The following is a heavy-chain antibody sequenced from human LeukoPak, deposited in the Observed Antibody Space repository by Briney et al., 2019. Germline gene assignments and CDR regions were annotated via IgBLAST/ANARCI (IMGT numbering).Heavy chain of an antibody. CDR2: IYYSGST. J-gene: IGHJ5*02. CDR3: ARVPYYYDSSGYYP. Sequence: PGGSLRLSCAASGFTFSSYAMSWIRQPPGKGLEWIGYIYYSGSTNYNPSLKSRVTISVDTSKNQFSLKLSSVTAADTAVYYCARVPYYYDSSGYYPWGQGTLVTVSS. V-gene: IGHV4-59*01. D-gene: IGHD3-22*01. CDR1: GFTFSSYA.